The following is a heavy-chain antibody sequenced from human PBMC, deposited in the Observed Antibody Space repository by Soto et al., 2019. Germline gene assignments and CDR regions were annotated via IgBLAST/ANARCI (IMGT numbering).Heavy chain of an antibody. V-gene: IGHV3-30-3*01. CDR1: GFTFSYHA. Sequence: QVQLVESGGGVVQPGRSLRLSCAASGFTFSYHALNWVRQAPGKGLEWVAVISYDGDNKYIAESVKGHFTISRDNSKNTVSLQMTSLRTEDTAMYFCARGTTTSAFSAMDVWGQGTTVTVSS. J-gene: IGHJ6*02. CDR2: ISYDGDNK. D-gene: IGHD1-1*01. CDR3: ARGTTTSAFSAMDV.